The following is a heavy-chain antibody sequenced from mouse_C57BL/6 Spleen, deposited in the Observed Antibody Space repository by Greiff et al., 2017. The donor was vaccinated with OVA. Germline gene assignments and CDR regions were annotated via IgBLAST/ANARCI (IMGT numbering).Heavy chain of an antibody. CDR3: ARGRDDYDAFAY. CDR2: IYPGSGST. D-gene: IGHD2-4*01. J-gene: IGHJ3*01. Sequence: QVQLQQPGAELVKPGASVKMSCEASGYTFTSYWITWVKQRPGQGLEWIGDIYPGSGSTNYNEKFKSKATLTVDTSSSTAYMQLSSLTSEDSAVYYCARGRDDYDAFAYWGQGTLVTVSA. V-gene: IGHV1-55*01. CDR1: GYTFTSYW.